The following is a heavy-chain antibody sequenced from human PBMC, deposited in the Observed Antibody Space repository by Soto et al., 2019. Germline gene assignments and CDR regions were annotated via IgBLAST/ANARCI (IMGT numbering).Heavy chain of an antibody. CDR2: IIPMFDVA. J-gene: IGHJ3*02. Sequence: QVQLVQSGVEVKKPGSSVKVSCKASGGSFRTYTLFWVRQAPGQGLEWMGRIIPMFDVANYAQRFQGRVTFNADKSTGTVYMEMISLTSYDAAIYFCARGSWSAEVFDIWGQGTLVTVSS. V-gene: IGHV1-69*02. CDR1: GGSFRTYT. D-gene: IGHD6-13*01. CDR3: ARGSWSAEVFDI.